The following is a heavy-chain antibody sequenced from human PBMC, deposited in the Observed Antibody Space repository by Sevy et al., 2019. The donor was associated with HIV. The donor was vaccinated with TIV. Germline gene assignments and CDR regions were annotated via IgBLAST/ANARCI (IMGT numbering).Heavy chain of an antibody. J-gene: IGHJ4*02. CDR2: IKGKIYDGTI. Sequence: GGSLRLSCAASGFTFSNAWMSWVRQAPGKRLQWVGRIKGKIYDGTIDYAAPVKGRFSISRDDSKNTLYLQMNSLKTEDTAVYYCTTASWSQEDYYNYWGQRTLVTVSS. D-gene: IGHD6-13*01. CDR1: GFTFSNAW. V-gene: IGHV3-15*01. CDR3: TTASWSQEDYYNY.